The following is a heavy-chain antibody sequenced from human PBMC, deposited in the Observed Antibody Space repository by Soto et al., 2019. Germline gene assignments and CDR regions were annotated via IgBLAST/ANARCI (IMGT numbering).Heavy chain of an antibody. Sequence: QITLNESGPTQVKPRQTLTLTCTFSGFSLTTSGVGVGWIRQSPGKAPEWLALIYWDDDKRYSPSLKSRLTITKDPAKNQVVLTMADWDPADTATYYCAHRVLRTVFGLVTTTAIYFDFWGQGTPVAVSS. J-gene: IGHJ4*02. D-gene: IGHD3-3*01. CDR2: IYWDDDK. V-gene: IGHV2-5*02. CDR1: GFSLTTSGVG. CDR3: AHRVLRTVFGLVTTTAIYFDF.